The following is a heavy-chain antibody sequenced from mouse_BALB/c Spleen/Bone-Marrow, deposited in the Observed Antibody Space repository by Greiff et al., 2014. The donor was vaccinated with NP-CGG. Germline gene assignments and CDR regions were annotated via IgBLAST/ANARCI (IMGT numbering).Heavy chain of an antibody. V-gene: IGHV1S56*01. CDR3: ARRRGITTERDYFDY. Sequence: QVQLKESGPELVKPGASVRISCEASGYTFTSYYIHWVKQRPGQGLEWIGWIYPGNVDTKYNEKFKGKATLTADKSSSTAYMQLSSLTSEDSAVYFCARRRGITTERDYFDYWGQGTTLTVSS. CDR1: GYTFTSYY. J-gene: IGHJ2*01. CDR2: IYPGNVDT. D-gene: IGHD2-4*01.